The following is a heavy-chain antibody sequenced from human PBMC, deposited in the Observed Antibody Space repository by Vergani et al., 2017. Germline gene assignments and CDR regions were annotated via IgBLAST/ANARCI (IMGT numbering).Heavy chain of an antibody. CDR1: GFTFSSYG. CDR2: ISYDGSNK. Sequence: QVQLVESGGGVVQPGRSLRLSCAASGFTFSSYGMHWVRQAPGKGLEWVAVISYDGSNKYYADSVKGRFTISRDNSKNTLYLQMNSLRAEDTAVYYCAKEVEMATSRXFDYWGQGTLVTVSS. D-gene: IGHD5-24*01. J-gene: IGHJ4*02. V-gene: IGHV3-30*18. CDR3: AKEVEMATSRXFDY.